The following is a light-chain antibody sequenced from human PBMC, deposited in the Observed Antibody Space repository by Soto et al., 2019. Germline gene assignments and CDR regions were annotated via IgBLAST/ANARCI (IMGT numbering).Light chain of an antibody. J-gene: IGKJ5*01. V-gene: IGKV3-11*01. CDR2: DAS. Sequence: EIVMTQSPATLSVSPGERATLSCRASESTNNYLAWYQQKPGQAPRLLIYDASNRATGIPARFSGSGSGTDFTLTISSLEPEDFAVYYCQQRSNWPPTFGQGTRLEIK. CDR1: ESTNNY. CDR3: QQRSNWPPT.